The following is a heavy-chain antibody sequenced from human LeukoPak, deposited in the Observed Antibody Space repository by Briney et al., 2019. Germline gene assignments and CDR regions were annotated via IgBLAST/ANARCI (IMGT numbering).Heavy chain of an antibody. D-gene: IGHD3-10*01. CDR2: ISYDGSNK. V-gene: IGHV3-30-3*01. J-gene: IGHJ4*02. Sequence: GGSLRLSCAASGFTFSSYAMHWVRQAPGKGLEWVAVISYDGSNKYYADSVKGRFTISRDNSKNTLYLQMNSLRAEDTAVYYCAKDPGYYYGSGKILTPLYYFDYWGQGTLVTVSS. CDR3: AKDPGYYYGSGKILTPLYYFDY. CDR1: GFTFSSYA.